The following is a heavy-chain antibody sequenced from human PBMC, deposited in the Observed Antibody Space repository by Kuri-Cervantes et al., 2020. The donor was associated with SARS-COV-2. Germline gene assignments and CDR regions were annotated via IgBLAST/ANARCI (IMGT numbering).Heavy chain of an antibody. J-gene: IGHJ6*03. D-gene: IGHD3-16*01. Sequence: ASVKVSCKASGYTFTSYYIHWVRQAPGQGLEWMGWINPNTGGPNYAQKFQGRVTMTRDTSTSTAYIELSGLTSDDTAVYYCARAPRDYVWGSSNYYYMDVWGKGTTVTVSS. CDR1: GYTFTSYY. CDR2: INPNTGGP. CDR3: ARAPRDYVWGSSNYYYMDV. V-gene: IGHV1-2*02.